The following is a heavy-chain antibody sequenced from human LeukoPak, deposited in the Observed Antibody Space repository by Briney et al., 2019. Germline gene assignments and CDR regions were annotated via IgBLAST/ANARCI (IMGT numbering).Heavy chain of an antibody. D-gene: IGHD1-26*01. Sequence: QTGGSLRLSCAASRFSFSAYPMGWVRRAPGKGLEWVSGISASGDVTFHADPVKGRFTISRDNSKNTLYLQMNSLRAEDTAEYYCAKSLLTTAGGTGRAFDIWGQGTMVTVSS. J-gene: IGHJ3*02. V-gene: IGHV3-23*01. CDR2: ISASGDVT. CDR1: RFSFSAYP. CDR3: AKSLLTTAGGTGRAFDI.